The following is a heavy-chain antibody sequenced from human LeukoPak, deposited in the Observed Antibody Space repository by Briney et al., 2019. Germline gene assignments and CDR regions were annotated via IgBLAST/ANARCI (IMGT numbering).Heavy chain of an antibody. CDR2: IYYSGST. Sequence: SETLSLTCTVSGGSISSSSYYWGWIRQPPGKGLEWIGSIYYSGSTYYNPSLKSRVTISVDTSKNQFSLKLSSVTAADTAVYYCARGYDFWSGYGTKVGPVGAGNWFDPWGQGTLVTVSS. J-gene: IGHJ5*02. V-gene: IGHV4-39*07. CDR1: GGSISSSSYY. D-gene: IGHD3-3*01. CDR3: ARGYDFWSGYGTKVGPVGAGNWFDP.